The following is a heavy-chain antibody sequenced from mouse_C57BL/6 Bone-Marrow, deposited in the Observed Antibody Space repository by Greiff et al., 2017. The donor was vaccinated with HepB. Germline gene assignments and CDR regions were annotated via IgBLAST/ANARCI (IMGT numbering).Heavy chain of an antibody. CDR2: ISSGGSYT. V-gene: IGHV5-6*01. D-gene: IGHD1-1*01. J-gene: IGHJ2*01. CDR1: GFTFSSYG. Sequence: EVHLVESGGDLVKPGGSLKLSCAASGFTFSSYGMSWVRQTPDKRLEWVATISSGGSYTYYPDSVKGRFTISRDNAKNTLYLQMSSLKSEDTAMYYCARHVTTVEAWFDYWGQGTTLTVSS. CDR3: ARHVTTVEAWFDY.